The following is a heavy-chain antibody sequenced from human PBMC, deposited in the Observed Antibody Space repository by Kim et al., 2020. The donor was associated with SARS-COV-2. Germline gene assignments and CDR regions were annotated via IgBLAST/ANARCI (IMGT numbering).Heavy chain of an antibody. Sequence: GGSLRLSCAASGFNFNNFNMNWVRLTPGRGLEWVASIRRRSSNIYYMDSVKGRFTISRDDAKKSLYLQMNSLRVEDSAIYYCARDVREGSNYGWLGPRGQGTLVTVSS. CDR1: GFNFNNFN. J-gene: IGHJ5*02. D-gene: IGHD3-10*01. CDR3: ARDVREGSNYGWLGP. V-gene: IGHV3-21*01. CDR2: IRRRSSNI.